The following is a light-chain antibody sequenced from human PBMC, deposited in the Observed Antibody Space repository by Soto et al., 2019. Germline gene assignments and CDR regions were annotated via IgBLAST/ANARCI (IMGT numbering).Light chain of an antibody. CDR2: GAS. CDR1: QSVSNNY. V-gene: IGKV3-20*01. Sequence: EIVLTQSPGTLSLSPGERATLSCGASQSVSNNYLAWYQQKPGQAPRLLIYGASNRATGIPDRFSGSGSGTEFTLTISSLQSEDFAVYYCQQYDSWPLTFGGGTKVDIK. CDR3: QQYDSWPLT. J-gene: IGKJ4*01.